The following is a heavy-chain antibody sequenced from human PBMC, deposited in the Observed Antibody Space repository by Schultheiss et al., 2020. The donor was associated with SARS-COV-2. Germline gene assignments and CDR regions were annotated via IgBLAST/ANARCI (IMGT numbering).Heavy chain of an antibody. CDR1: GFTFSSYA. V-gene: IGHV3-23*01. CDR3: ARDLGEIENYHFWSGYYLGWFDP. Sequence: GESLKISCAASGFTFSSYAMSWVRQAPGKGLEWVSAISGSGGSTYYADSVKGRFTISRDNSKNTLYLQMNSLRAEDTAVYYCARDLGEIENYHFWSGYYLGWFDPWGQGTLVTV. J-gene: IGHJ5*02. CDR2: ISGSGGST. D-gene: IGHD3-3*01.